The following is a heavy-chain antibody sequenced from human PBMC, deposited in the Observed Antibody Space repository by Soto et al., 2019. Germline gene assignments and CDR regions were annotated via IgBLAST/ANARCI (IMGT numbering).Heavy chain of an antibody. Sequence: ASVKVSCKASGYTFTSYGISWVRQAPGQGLEWMGWISAYNGNTNYAQKLQGRVTMTTDTSTSTAYMELRSLRSDDTAVYYCARRTLGSYYYYGMDVWGQGTTVTVSS. J-gene: IGHJ6*02. CDR1: GYTFTSYG. D-gene: IGHD7-27*01. V-gene: IGHV1-18*01. CDR3: ARRTLGSYYYYGMDV. CDR2: ISAYNGNT.